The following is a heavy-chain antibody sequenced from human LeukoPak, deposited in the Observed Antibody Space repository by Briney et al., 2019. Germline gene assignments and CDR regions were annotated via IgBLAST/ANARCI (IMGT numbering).Heavy chain of an antibody. CDR1: GFTFSSYA. CDR3: AKGSYYDSSGSFYFDY. V-gene: IGHV3-23*01. J-gene: IGHJ4*02. D-gene: IGHD3-22*01. Sequence: GGSLRLSCAASGFTFSSYAMSWVRQAPGKGLEWVSGISGSGDDTYYADSVKGRFTISRDNSKNTLYVQVNSLGTEDTAAYYCAKGSYYDSSGSFYFDYWGQGTLVTVSS. CDR2: ISGSGDDT.